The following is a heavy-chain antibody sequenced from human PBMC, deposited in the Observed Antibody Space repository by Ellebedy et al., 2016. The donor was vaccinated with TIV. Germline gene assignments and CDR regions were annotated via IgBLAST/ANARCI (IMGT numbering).Heavy chain of an antibody. D-gene: IGHD3-9*01. CDR1: GGSISSYY. Sequence: SETLSLTCTVSGGSISSYYWSWIRQPPGKGLEWIGYIYYSGSTNYNPSLKSRVTISVDTSKNQFSLKLSSVTAADTAVYYCARVVYDILTGYHFDYWGQGTLVTVSS. V-gene: IGHV4-59*12. CDR2: IYYSGST. CDR3: ARVVYDILTGYHFDY. J-gene: IGHJ4*02.